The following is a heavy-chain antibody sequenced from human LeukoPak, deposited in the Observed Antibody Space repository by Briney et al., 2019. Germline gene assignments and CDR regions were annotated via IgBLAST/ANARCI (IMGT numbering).Heavy chain of an antibody. CDR1: GGSISSYY. CDR3: ARGAYYYDSSGYYYDNFDY. V-gene: IGHV4-4*07. D-gene: IGHD3-22*01. Sequence: SETLSLTCTVSGGSISSYYWSWIRQPARKGLEWIGRIYTSGSTNYNPSLKSRVTMSVDTSKNQFSLKLSSVTAADTAVYYCARGAYYYDSSGYYYDNFDYWGQGTLVTVSS. J-gene: IGHJ4*02. CDR2: IYTSGST.